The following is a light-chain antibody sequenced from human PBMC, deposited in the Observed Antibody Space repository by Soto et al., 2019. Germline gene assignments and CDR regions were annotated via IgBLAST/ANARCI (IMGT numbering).Light chain of an antibody. V-gene: IGKV3-15*01. J-gene: IGKJ4*01. Sequence: EIVMTQSPATLSVSPGERATLSGRASQSVSSNLAWYQQKPGQAPSLLIYGASTRATGIPARFSGSGSGTEFTLTISSLQSEDFAVYYCQQYDNPLTFGGGTKVDI. CDR3: QQYDNPLT. CDR1: QSVSSN. CDR2: GAS.